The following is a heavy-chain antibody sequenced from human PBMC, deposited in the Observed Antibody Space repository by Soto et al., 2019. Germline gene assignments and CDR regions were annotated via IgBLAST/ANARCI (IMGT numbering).Heavy chain of an antibody. CDR3: ARSSGWYGDYYGMDV. D-gene: IGHD6-19*01. V-gene: IGHV3-74*01. J-gene: IGHJ6*02. CDR2: INSDGSST. CDR1: GFTFSSYW. Sequence: EVQLVESGGGLVQPGGSLRLSCAASGFTFSSYWMHWVREAPGKGLVWVSRINSDGSSTRYADTVKGRFTISRDNDKNPLYLQMNSLGAEDTAVYYCARSSGWYGDYYGMDVWGQGTTVTVSS.